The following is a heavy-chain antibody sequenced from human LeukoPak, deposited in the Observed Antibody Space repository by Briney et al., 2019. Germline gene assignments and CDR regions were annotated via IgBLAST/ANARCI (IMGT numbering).Heavy chain of an antibody. CDR3: ARSDLVRGEDYMDV. Sequence: SETLSLTCTVSGGSISSSSYYWGWIRQPPGKGLEWIVSIYYGGSTYYNASLKSRVTISVDTSKNQFSLKLSSVTAADTAVYYCARSDLVRGEDYMDVWGKGTTVTVSS. J-gene: IGHJ6*03. V-gene: IGHV4-39*07. D-gene: IGHD3-10*01. CDR2: IYYGGST. CDR1: GGSISSSSYY.